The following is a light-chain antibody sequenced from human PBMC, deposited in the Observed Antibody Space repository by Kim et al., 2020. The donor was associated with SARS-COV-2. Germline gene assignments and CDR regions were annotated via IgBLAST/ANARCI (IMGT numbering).Light chain of an antibody. CDR1: SSDVGNYDR. CDR3: SSYRASDAPFV. CDR2: EVR. J-gene: IGLJ1*01. V-gene: IGLV2-18*02. Sequence: SVTISCSGTSSDVGNYDRVSWYQKSPGTAPKLIIYEVRNRPSGVPDRFSGSKSGNTAFLTISGLRTEDETTYYCSSYRASDAPFVFGTGTKVTVL.